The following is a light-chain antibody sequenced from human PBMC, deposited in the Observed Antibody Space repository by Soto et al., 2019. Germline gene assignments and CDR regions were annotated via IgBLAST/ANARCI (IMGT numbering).Light chain of an antibody. CDR3: AGWDGSLSGWV. CDR1: SSNIGSNY. Sequence: QSVLTQPPSASGTPGQSVTISCSGSSSNIGSNYVFWYQHVPGTAPKLLIHRNNEGPSGVPDRFSGSKSGTSASLAIRGLRSEDEADYFCAGWDGSLSGWVFGGGTKLTVL. CDR2: RNN. J-gene: IGLJ3*02. V-gene: IGLV1-47*01.